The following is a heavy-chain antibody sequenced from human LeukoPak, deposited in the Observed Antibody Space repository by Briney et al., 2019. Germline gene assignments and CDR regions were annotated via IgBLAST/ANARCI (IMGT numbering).Heavy chain of an antibody. V-gene: IGHV4-38-2*02. CDR3: ARDRPSHESDY. CDR2: IYHSGST. J-gene: IGHJ4*02. CDR1: GYSISSGYY. Sequence: SETLSLTCTVSGYSISSGYYWGWIRQPPGRGLEWIGSIYHSGSTYYNPSLKSRVTISVDTSKNQFSLKLSSVTAADTAVYYCARDRPSHESDYWGQGTLVTVSS.